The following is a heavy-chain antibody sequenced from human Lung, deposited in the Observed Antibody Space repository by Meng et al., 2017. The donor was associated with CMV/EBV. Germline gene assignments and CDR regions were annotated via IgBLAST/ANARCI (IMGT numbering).Heavy chain of an antibody. V-gene: IGHV4-34*01. CDR3: ARRRVLITIFGVVLDRSFDY. Sequence: SFSGYYWSWSRQPTGKGLEWIGEINHSGSTNYNPSLKSRVTISVGTSKNQFSLKLSSVTAADTAVYYCARRRVLITIFGVVLDRSFDYWGQGTLVTVSS. D-gene: IGHD3-3*01. CDR2: INHSGST. J-gene: IGHJ4*02. CDR1: SFSGYY.